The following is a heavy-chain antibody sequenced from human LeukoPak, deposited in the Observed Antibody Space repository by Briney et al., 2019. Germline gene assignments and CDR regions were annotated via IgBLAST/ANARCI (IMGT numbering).Heavy chain of an antibody. Sequence: PGGSLRLSRAASGFTFSSYSMNWARQAPGKGLEWVSSISSSSSYIYYADSVKGRFTISRDNAKNSLFLQMNSLRGEDTAIYYCARCTTGKTFGSLREIKKSREIDYWGQGTLVTVSS. CDR1: GFTFSSYS. CDR3: ARCTTGKTFGSLREIKKSREIDY. D-gene: IGHD1-1*01. V-gene: IGHV3-21*01. CDR2: ISSSSSYI. J-gene: IGHJ4*02.